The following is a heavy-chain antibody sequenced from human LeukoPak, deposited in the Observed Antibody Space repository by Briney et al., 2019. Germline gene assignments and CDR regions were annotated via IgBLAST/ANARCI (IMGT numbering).Heavy chain of an antibody. J-gene: IGHJ5*02. CDR2: IYHSGST. Sequence: SETLSLTCTVSGYSISSGYYWGWIRQPPGKGLEWIGSIYHSGSTYYNPSLKSRVTISVDTSKNQVSLKLSSVTAADTAVYYCAREGELYVAVAGNWFDPWGQGTLVTVSS. V-gene: IGHV4-38-2*02. D-gene: IGHD6-19*01. CDR3: AREGELYVAVAGNWFDP. CDR1: GYSISSGYY.